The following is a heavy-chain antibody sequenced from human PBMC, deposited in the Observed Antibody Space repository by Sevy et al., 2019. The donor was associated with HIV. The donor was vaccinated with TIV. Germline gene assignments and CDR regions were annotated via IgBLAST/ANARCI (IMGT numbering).Heavy chain of an antibody. CDR1: GFTFSNYA. CDR3: AKVVVPADIDPFYYYAYGMDV. CDR2: ISGSGDST. J-gene: IGHJ6*02. V-gene: IGHV3-23*01. Sequence: RGSLRLSCAASGFTFSNYAINWVRQAPGKGLEWVSRISGSGDSTFCADSVKGRFTISRDNSKNTVHLQMNSLRVEDTAVYYCAKVVVPADIDPFYYYAYGMDVGGQGTTVTVSS. D-gene: IGHD2-2*01.